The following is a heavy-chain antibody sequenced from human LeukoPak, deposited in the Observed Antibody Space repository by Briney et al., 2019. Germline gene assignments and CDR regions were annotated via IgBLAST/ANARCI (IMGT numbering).Heavy chain of an antibody. D-gene: IGHD3-10*01. J-gene: IGHJ5*02. CDR2: IYYSGST. CDR1: GGSISSSSYY. CDR3: ARHRGMDYYGSGKNNWFDP. Sequence: SQTLSLTCTVSGGSISSSSYYWGWIRQPPGKGLEWIGSIYYSGSTYYNPSLKSRVTISVDTSKSQFSLKLSSVTAADTAVYYCARHRGMDYYGSGKNNWFDPWGQGTLVTVSS. V-gene: IGHV4-39*01.